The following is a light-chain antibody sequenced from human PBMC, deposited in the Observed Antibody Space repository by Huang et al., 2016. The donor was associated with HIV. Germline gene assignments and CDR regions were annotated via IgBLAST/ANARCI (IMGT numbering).Light chain of an antibody. V-gene: IGKV3-15*01. CDR3: QQYDTLYT. CDR2: AAS. Sequence: EIVMTQSPATLSVSPGERATLSCRASQSVSINLAWYQHKPGQATRVRIYAASTRATGIPVRFRGSGSGTEFTLTISSLQSEDFAVYYCQQYDTLYTFGQGTKLEI. CDR1: QSVSIN. J-gene: IGKJ2*01.